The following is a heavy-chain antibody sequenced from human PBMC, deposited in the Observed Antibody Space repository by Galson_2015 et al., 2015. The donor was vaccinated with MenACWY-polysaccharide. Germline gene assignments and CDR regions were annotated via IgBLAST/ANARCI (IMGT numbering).Heavy chain of an antibody. J-gene: IGHJ1*01. V-gene: IGHV3-69-1*01. D-gene: IGHD4-17*01. Sequence: SLRLSCAASGFTFTTYTINWVRQAPGQGLEWVSSISGTGTMYYADSVKGRFTISRDNAKNSLYLQVNSLRAEDTAVYYCARGPTVTWDEYFQHWGQGTLVTVSS. CDR2: ISGTGTM. CDR3: ARGPTVTWDEYFQH. CDR1: GFTFTTYT.